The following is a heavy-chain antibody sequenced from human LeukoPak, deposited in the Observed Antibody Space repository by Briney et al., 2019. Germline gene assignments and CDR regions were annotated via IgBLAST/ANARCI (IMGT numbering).Heavy chain of an antibody. Sequence: ASVKVSCKASGYTFTSYDINWVRQATGQGLEWMGWMNPNSGNTGYAQKFQGRVTMTRNTSISTAYMELSSLRPEDTAVYYCARIPPGSYRYNWFDPWGQGTLVTVSS. V-gene: IGHV1-8*01. CDR2: MNPNSGNT. D-gene: IGHD3-10*01. CDR1: GYTFTSYD. J-gene: IGHJ5*02. CDR3: ARIPPGSYRYNWFDP.